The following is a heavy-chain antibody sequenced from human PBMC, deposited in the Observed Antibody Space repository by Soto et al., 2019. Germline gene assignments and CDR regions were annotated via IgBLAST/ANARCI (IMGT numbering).Heavy chain of an antibody. CDR1: GGSISSYY. V-gene: IGHV4-59*01. CDR2: IYYSGST. J-gene: IGHJ4*02. CDR3: ARDSSSGWYYLAY. Sequence: SETLSLTCTVSGGSISSYYWSWIRQPSGKGLEWIGYIYYSGSTNYNPSLKSRVTISVDTSKNQFSLKLSSVTAADTAVYYCARDSSSGWYYLAYWGQGTLVTVSS. D-gene: IGHD6-19*01.